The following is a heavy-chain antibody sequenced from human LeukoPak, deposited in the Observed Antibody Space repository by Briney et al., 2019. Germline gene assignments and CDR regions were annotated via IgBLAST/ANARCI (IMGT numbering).Heavy chain of an antibody. CDR2: ISSSGSTI. Sequence: GGSLRLSCAASGIIFSTYEMNCVRQAPGKGLEWVSYISSSGSTIYYADSVKGRFTISRDNAKNSLYLQMNSLRAEDTAVYYCARLGTGPFDYWGQRTLVTVSS. D-gene: IGHD3/OR15-3a*01. J-gene: IGHJ4*02. CDR1: GIIFSTYE. V-gene: IGHV3-48*03. CDR3: ARLGTGPFDY.